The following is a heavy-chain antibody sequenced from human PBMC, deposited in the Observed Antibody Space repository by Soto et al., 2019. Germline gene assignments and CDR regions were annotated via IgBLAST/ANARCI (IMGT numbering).Heavy chain of an antibody. CDR1: GFTFRSYG. CDR3: ARDRLVPYGYGMDV. V-gene: IGHV3-33*01. D-gene: IGHD2-2*01. J-gene: IGHJ6*02. Sequence: QMQLVESGGGVVQPGRSLRLSCAASGFTFRSYGIHWVRQAPGKGLEWVALIWFDGSKKYYVDSVKGRFAVSRDNSKNKLYLQMNSMRVEDTAVYYCARDRLVPYGYGMDVWGQGTKVTVSS. CDR2: IWFDGSKK.